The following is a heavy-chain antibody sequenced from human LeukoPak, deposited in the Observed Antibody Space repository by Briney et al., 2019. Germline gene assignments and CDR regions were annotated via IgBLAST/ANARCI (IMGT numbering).Heavy chain of an antibody. J-gene: IGHJ4*02. V-gene: IGHV1-18*01. Sequence: GASVKVSCKASGYTSTSYGISWVRQAPGQGLEWMGWISANDGNTDYPQKLRGRVTMTTDTSTSTAYMELRSLRSDDTAVYYCARESHVTREDYWGQGTLVTVSS. D-gene: IGHD3-10*01. CDR2: ISANDGNT. CDR1: GYTSTSYG. CDR3: ARESHVTREDY.